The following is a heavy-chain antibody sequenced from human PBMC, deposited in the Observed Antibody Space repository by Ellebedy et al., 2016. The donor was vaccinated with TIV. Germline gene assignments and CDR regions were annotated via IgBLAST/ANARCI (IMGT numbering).Heavy chain of an antibody. J-gene: IGHJ2*01. CDR2: INSDESST. Sequence: GESLKISCAASGFTFSSYWMHWVRQAPGKGLVWVSRINSDESSTTYADSVEGRFTISRDNAKNTLYLQMNSLRAEDTALYYCARGNRGWLQPDLYFDLWGRGTLVTVSS. CDR3: ARGNRGWLQPDLYFDL. D-gene: IGHD5-24*01. V-gene: IGHV3-74*01. CDR1: GFTFSSYW.